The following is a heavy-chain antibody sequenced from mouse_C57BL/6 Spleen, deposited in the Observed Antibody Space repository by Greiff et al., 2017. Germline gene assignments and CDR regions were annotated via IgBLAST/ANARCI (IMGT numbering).Heavy chain of an antibody. V-gene: IGHV1-82*01. D-gene: IGHD2-4*01. CDR2: IYPGDGDT. J-gene: IGHJ2*01. CDR3: ARPVDYDYDGDY. CDR1: GFAISSSC. Sequence: QVQLQQSGPELVRPGASVKISCKASGFAISSSCMHWVKQRPGQGLEWIGRIYPGDGDTNYDRKFQGKATLTADKSSSTAYLQLSSLTSEDTAIYFCARPVDYDYDGDYWGQGTTLTVSS.